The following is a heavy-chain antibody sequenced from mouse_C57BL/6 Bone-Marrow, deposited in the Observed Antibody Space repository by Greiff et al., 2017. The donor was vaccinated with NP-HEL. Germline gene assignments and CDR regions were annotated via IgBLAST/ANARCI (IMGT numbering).Heavy chain of an antibody. CDR2: IYPGDGDT. CDR3: ANYYGSSSWFAY. D-gene: IGHD1-1*01. Sequence: LEESGPELVKPGASVKISCKASGYAFSSSWMNWVKQRPGKGLEWIGRIYPGDGDTNYNGKFKGKATLTADKSSSTAYMQLSSLTSEDSAVYFCANYYGSSSWFAYWGQGTLVTVSA. CDR1: GYAFSSSW. V-gene: IGHV1-82*01. J-gene: IGHJ3*01.